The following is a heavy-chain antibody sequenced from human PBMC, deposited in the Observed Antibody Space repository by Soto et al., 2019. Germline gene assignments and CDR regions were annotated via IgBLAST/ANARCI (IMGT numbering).Heavy chain of an antibody. CDR2: IKADGSEK. CDR1: GFTFTSFW. V-gene: IGHV3-7*01. CDR3: GRDEVRNGVGV. J-gene: IGHJ6*02. Sequence: GGSLRLSCVASGFTFTSFWMSWVRQAPGKGLEWVANIKADGSEKRYGDSVKGRFTISRDNANNLVYLQMNSLRAEDTALYFCGRDEVRNGVGVWGQGTTVTVSS.